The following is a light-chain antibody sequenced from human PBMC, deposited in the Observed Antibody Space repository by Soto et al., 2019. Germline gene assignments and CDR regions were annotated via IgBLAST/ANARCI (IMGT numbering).Light chain of an antibody. CDR2: DVS. CDR3: SSYTSSSSL. J-gene: IGLJ2*01. Sequence: QSALTQPASGSGFPGQSITISCTGTSSDIGGYNYVSWYQQHPGKAPKLMIYDVSNRPSGVSNRFSGSKSGNTASLTISGLQAEDEADYYCSSYTSSSSLFGGGTKLTVL. CDR1: SSDIGGYNY. V-gene: IGLV2-14*03.